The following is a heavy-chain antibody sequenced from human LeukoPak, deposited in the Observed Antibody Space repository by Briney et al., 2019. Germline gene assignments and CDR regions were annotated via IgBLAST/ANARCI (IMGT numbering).Heavy chain of an antibody. CDR2: INTNTGDP. CDR1: VYTFTRYA. J-gene: IGHJ6*03. Sequence: ASAKVSREASVYTFTRYAMNCVPQAPGQGLEWVGWINTNTGDPTYTQGFRGGFVFSLDTSVSTAYLQISSLKAEDTAGYYCARTVLYGSGNYYYYYMDVWGKGTTVTVSS. V-gene: IGHV7-4-1*02. CDR3: ARTVLYGSGNYYYYYMDV. D-gene: IGHD3-10*01.